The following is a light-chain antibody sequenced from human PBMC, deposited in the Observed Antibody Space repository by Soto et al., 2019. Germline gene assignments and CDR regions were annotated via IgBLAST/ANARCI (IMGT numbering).Light chain of an antibody. V-gene: IGKV3-20*01. Sequence: VLTQSPGTLSLSPGERATLSCRASQSVNNNYLAWYQQKPGQSPRLLIYGASIRATAIPDRFSGSGSGTDFTLTLSRLEPEDSAVYYCQQHSRSITFGGGTKVEIK. CDR1: QSVNNNY. J-gene: IGKJ4*01. CDR3: QQHSRSIT. CDR2: GAS.